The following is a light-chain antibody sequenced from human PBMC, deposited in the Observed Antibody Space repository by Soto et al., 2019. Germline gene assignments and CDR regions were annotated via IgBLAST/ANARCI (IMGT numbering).Light chain of an antibody. CDR2: GVS. V-gene: IGKV3-20*01. CDR3: QQYGSSRWT. CDR1: ESVSGSQ. J-gene: IGKJ1*01. Sequence: EIVFTHSPGTLSLSPCERATLSFSTSESVSGSQLAWYQQKPGRAPRLLIYGVSTRATGIADRFSGSGSGTDFTLTISRLEPADFALYYCQQYGSSRWTFGQGTKVDIK.